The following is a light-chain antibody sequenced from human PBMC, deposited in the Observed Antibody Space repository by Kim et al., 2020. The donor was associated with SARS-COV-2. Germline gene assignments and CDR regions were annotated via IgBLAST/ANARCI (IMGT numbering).Light chain of an antibody. V-gene: IGKV3-15*01. CDR3: QQYNNWPPWT. Sequence: SPGERATLSCRASQSVSSNLAGYQQKPGRDPRLLIYCASTRATGIPARFSGSGSGTEFTLTISSLQSEDFAVFYCQQYNNWPPWTFGQGTKVDIK. J-gene: IGKJ1*01. CDR1: QSVSSN. CDR2: CAS.